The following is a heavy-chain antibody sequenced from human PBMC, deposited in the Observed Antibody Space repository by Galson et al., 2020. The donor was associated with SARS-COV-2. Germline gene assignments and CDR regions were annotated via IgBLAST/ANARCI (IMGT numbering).Heavy chain of an antibody. Sequence: GESLKISCAASGFTFSTYVMHWVRQAPGKGLEWVAIISYNERSKLYADSVKGRFTVSRDNSKNTVYLQMNSLRAEDTAVYYCAREGYCGSDCYRGCFDYCGQGTLVTVSS. J-gene: IGHJ4*02. V-gene: IGHV3-30*03. CDR2: ISYNERSK. CDR3: AREGYCGSDCYRGCFDY. CDR1: GFTFSTYV. D-gene: IGHD2-21*02.